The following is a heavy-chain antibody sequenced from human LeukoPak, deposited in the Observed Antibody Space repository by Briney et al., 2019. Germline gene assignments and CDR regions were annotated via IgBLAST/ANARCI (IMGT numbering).Heavy chain of an antibody. V-gene: IGHV4-59*08. CDR3: ARLKKSWVVFDY. CDR2: IYYSGST. J-gene: IGHJ4*02. Sequence: NPSETLSLTCTVSGGSISSYYWSWIRQPPGKGLEWIGYIYYSGSTNYNPSLKSRVTISVDTSKNQFSLKLSSVTAADTAVYYCARLKKSWVVFDYWGQGTLVTVSS. CDR1: GGSISSYY. D-gene: IGHD6-13*01.